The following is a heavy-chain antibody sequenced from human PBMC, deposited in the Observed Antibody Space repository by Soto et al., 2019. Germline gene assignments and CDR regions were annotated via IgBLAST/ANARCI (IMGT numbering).Heavy chain of an antibody. Sequence: PSETLSLTCTVSGGSISSGDYYWSWIRQPPGKGLEWIGYIDYSGSTYYNPSLKSRVTISVDTSKNQFSLKLSSVTAADTAVYYCARTSSSSWWWFDLWGQGTLVTVSS. D-gene: IGHD6-13*01. J-gene: IGHJ5*02. CDR2: IDYSGST. CDR1: GGSISSGDYY. V-gene: IGHV4-30-4*01. CDR3: ARTSSSSWWWFDL.